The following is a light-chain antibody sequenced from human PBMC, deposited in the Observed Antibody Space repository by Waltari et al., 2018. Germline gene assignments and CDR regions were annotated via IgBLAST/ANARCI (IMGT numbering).Light chain of an antibody. Sequence: DIVMIQTPLSLTVTPGQPASISCRSSQSHLWRDGTTYLFWYVQKSGQPPQVLIFDVSKRFPGVSDRFSGTESGTDFTLEISRVEPGDVGVYFCMQSILRLTFGGGTKVEIK. V-gene: IGKV2D-29*01. CDR3: MQSILRLT. CDR1: QSHLWRDGTTY. CDR2: DVS. J-gene: IGKJ4*01.